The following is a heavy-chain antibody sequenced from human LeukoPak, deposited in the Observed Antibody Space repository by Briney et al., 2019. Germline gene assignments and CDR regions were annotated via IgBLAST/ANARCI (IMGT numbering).Heavy chain of an antibody. CDR2: VYYTGST. Sequence: SETLSLTCTVSGGYISSYYWSWIRQPPGEGLEWIGDVYYTGSTNYNPSLKSRVSISVDTSKNQFSLKLSSVTAADTAVYYCARAKGSRITMIVVAPGPARYNWFDPWGKGTLVTVSS. J-gene: IGHJ5*02. CDR3: ARAKGSRITMIVVAPGPARYNWFDP. CDR1: GGYISSYY. V-gene: IGHV4-59*12. D-gene: IGHD3-22*01.